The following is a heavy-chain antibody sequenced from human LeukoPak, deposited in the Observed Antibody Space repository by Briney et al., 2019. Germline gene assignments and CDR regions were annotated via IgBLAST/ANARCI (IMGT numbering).Heavy chain of an antibody. CDR3: ARDEYYDFWRDWFDP. Sequence: SETLSLTCTVSGGSISSYYWSWIRQPAGKGLEWIGRIYTSGSTDYNPSLKSRVTMSVDTSKNQFSLKLSSVTAAVTAVYYCARDEYYDFWRDWFDPWGQGTLVTVSS. V-gene: IGHV4-4*07. CDR1: GGSISSYY. D-gene: IGHD3-3*01. CDR2: IYTSGST. J-gene: IGHJ5*02.